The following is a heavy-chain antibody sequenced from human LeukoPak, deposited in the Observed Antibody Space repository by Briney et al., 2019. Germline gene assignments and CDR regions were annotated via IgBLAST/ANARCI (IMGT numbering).Heavy chain of an antibody. J-gene: IGHJ6*04. D-gene: IGHD2-2*01. CDR2: ISYDGSNK. CDR3: AKELYRYYYYGMDV. V-gene: IGHV3-30*18. Sequence: PGRSLRLSCAASGFTFSSYGMHWVRQAPGKGLEWVAVISYDGSNKYYADSAKGRFTISRDNSKNTLYLQMNSLRAEDTAVYYCAKELYRYYYYGMDVWGKGTTVTVSS. CDR1: GFTFSSYG.